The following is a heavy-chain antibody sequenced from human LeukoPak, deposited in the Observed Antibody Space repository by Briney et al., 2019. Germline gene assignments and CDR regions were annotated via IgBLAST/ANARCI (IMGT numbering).Heavy chain of an antibody. Sequence: PGGSLRLSCAASGFISDDYGMSWVRQAPGKGLEWVSGINWNAGSTGYADSVKGRFTISRGNSKNSLYLQMNSLRAEDTAVYYCAELGITMIGGVWGKGTTVTISS. D-gene: IGHD3-10*02. J-gene: IGHJ6*04. CDR2: INWNAGST. CDR3: AELGITMIGGV. CDR1: GFISDDYG. V-gene: IGHV3-20*04.